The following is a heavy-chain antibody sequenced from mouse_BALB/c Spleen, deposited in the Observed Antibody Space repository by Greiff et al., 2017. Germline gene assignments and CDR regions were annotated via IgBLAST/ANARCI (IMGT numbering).Heavy chain of an antibody. Sequence: VHLVESGPGLVQPSQSLSITCTVSGFSLTSYGVHWVRQSPGKGLEWLGVIWSGGSTDYNAAFISRLSISKDNSKSQVFFKMNSLQANDTAIYYCARKKVYGGAMDYWGQGTSVTVSS. J-gene: IGHJ4*01. D-gene: IGHD1-1*02. CDR3: ARKKVYGGAMDY. CDR2: IWSGGST. V-gene: IGHV2-2*02. CDR1: GFSLTSYG.